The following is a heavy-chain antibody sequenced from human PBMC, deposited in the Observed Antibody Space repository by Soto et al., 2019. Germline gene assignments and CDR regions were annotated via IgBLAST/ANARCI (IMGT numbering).Heavy chain of an antibody. V-gene: IGHV4-34*01. Sequence: QVQLQQWGAGLLRPSETLSLTCAVYGGSFSGYFWSWIRQPPGKGLEWIGGISHSGTTNYNPSLKSRVTVSVDTSKNQFSLKLSSVTAADTAVYYCARSSGRSNGWGPYYYYGMDVWGQGTTVTVSS. J-gene: IGHJ6*02. CDR2: ISHSGTT. CDR1: GGSFSGYF. D-gene: IGHD6-19*01. CDR3: ARSSGRSNGWGPYYYYGMDV.